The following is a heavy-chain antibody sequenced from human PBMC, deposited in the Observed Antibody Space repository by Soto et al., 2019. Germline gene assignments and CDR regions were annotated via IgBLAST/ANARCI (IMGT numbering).Heavy chain of an antibody. CDR1: GYNFINYA. V-gene: IGHV1-18*01. CDR2: ISPYNGDT. J-gene: IGHJ4*02. D-gene: IGHD1-26*01. Sequence: QVLLVQSGAQMKQSGTSVKVSCKASGYNFINYAITWVRQAPGQGLEWMGWISPYNGDTDYAQKFQGRVTVTTDTSTRTAYMELRSLTSDDTAVYYCAREAGSGSYYPEDYWGQGTLITVSS. CDR3: AREAGSGSYYPEDY.